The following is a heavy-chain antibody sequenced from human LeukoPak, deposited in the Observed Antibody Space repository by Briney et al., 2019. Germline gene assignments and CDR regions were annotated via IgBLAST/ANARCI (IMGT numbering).Heavy chain of an antibody. J-gene: IGHJ4*02. CDR3: ARHQYSSGWSGVFDY. V-gene: IGHV4-39*07. CDR2: IYYSGST. Sequence: SETLSLTCTVSGGSISSSSYYWGWIRQPPGKGLEWIGSIYYSGSTYYNPSLKSRVTISVDTSKNQFSLKLSSVTAADTAVYYCARHQYSSGWSGVFDYWGQGTLVTVSS. CDR1: GGSISSSSYY. D-gene: IGHD6-19*01.